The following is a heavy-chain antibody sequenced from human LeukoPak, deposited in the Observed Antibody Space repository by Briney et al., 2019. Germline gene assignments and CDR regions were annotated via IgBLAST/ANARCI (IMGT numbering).Heavy chain of an antibody. Sequence: PSETLSLTCAVYGGSFSGYYWSWIRQPPGKGLEWIGEINHSGSTNYNPSLKSRVTISVDTSKNQFSLKLSSVTAADTAVYYCARAFCSSTSCPLDYWGQGTLVTVSS. CDR3: ARAFCSSTSCPLDY. V-gene: IGHV4-34*01. D-gene: IGHD2-2*01. CDR2: INHSGST. J-gene: IGHJ4*02. CDR1: GGSFSGYY.